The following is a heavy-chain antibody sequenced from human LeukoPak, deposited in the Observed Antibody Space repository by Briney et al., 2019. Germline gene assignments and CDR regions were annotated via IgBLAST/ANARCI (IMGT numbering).Heavy chain of an antibody. Sequence: ASVKVSCKASGYTFTSYGISWVRQAPGQGLEWMGWISAYNGNTNYAQKLQGRVTMTTDTSTSTAYMELRSLRSDDTAVYYCARVPYGDYVSRHFDLWGRGTLVTGSS. D-gene: IGHD4-17*01. CDR1: GYTFTSYG. V-gene: IGHV1-18*01. CDR2: ISAYNGNT. CDR3: ARVPYGDYVSRHFDL. J-gene: IGHJ2*01.